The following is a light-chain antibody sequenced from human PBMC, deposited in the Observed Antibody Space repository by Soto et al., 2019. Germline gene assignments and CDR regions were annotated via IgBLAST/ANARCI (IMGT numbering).Light chain of an antibody. J-gene: IGKJ4*01. CDR1: QGVDSD. CDR3: PQSYRTLLLT. V-gene: IGKV1-39*01. Sequence: IQMTQSPSSLSASVGDSVTITCRASQGVDSDLSWYQQRPGKAPTLLIYGDSTLHRGVPSRYNGRGSGKLFALTITSLQPEDVDTYCCPQSYRTLLLTFGGGTKVDLK. CDR2: GDS.